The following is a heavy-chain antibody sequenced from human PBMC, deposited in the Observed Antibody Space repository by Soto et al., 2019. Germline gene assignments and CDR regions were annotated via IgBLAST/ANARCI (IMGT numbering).Heavy chain of an antibody. CDR3: AKVFFGRFCSGGSCYYYYSYMDV. CDR2: INPNSGGT. V-gene: IGHV1-2*02. Sequence: ASVKVSCKASGYTFTGYYMHWVRQAPGQGLEWMGWINPNSGGTNYAQKFQGRFTISRDNSKSTLYLQMNSLRAEDTAVYYCAKVFFGRFCSGGSCYYYYSYMDVWGKGTTVPVSS. CDR1: GYTFTGYY. J-gene: IGHJ6*03. D-gene: IGHD2-15*01.